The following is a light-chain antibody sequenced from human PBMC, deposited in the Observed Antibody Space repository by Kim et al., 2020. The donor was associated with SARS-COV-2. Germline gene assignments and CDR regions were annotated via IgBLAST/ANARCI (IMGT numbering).Light chain of an antibody. CDR2: KVS. V-gene: IGKV2-30*02. CDR3: MQGTHWPRT. CDR1: QSLVHSDGNTY. J-gene: IGKJ1*01. Sequence: DVVMTQSPLSLPVTLGQPASISCRSSQSLVHSDGNTYLNWFQQRPGQSPRRLIYKVSNRDSGVPDRFSGSGSGTDFTLEISRVEAEDVGVYYCMQGTHWPRTFGQGTKVDIK.